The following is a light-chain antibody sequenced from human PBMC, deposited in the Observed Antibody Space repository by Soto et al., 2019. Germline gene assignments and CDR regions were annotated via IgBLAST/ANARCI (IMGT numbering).Light chain of an antibody. V-gene: IGKV1-5*01. CDR1: QSLNTR. Sequence: DIQLTQSPSTLSASVGDRVTLTCRASQSLNTRLAWYQQRPGKAPKLLIYDASTLESGGPSRFSGGGSGTEFTITINHLQPDDLATYNCQQYKSYSTFGRGTKVEIK. CDR3: QQYKSYST. CDR2: DAS. J-gene: IGKJ1*01.